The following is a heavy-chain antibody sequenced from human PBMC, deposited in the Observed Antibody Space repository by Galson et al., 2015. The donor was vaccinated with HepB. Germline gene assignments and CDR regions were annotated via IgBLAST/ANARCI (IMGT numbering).Heavy chain of an antibody. CDR1: GFTFSSYW. CDR2: INSDGSST. CDR3: ARDAYCSSTSCYSEFGD. Sequence: SLRLSCAASGFTFSSYWMHWVRQAPGKGLVWVSRINSDGSSTSYADSVKGRFTISRDNAKNTLYLQMNSLRAEDTAVYYCARDAYCSSTSCYSEFGDWGQGTLVTVSS. D-gene: IGHD2-2*01. J-gene: IGHJ4*02. V-gene: IGHV3-74*01.